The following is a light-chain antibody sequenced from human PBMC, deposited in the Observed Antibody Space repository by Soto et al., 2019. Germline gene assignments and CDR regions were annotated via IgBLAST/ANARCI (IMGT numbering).Light chain of an antibody. V-gene: IGKV3-20*01. CDR2: GAS. Sequence: EIVLTQSPGTLSLSPGERATLSCRASQSVISTYLAWYQQKPGQTPRLLIYGASSRATGIQDRFSGSGSGTDFTLTISRLEPEYFAVYYCQQYRDSLGTFGQGTEVEIK. J-gene: IGKJ1*01. CDR3: QQYRDSLGT. CDR1: QSVISTY.